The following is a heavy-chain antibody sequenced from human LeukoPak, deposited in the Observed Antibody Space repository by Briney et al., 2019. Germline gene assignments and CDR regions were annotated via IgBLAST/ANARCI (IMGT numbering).Heavy chain of an antibody. CDR3: AGQWLRLGPIDY. V-gene: IGHV3-23*01. Sequence: GGSLRLSCAASGFTFSSYAMSWVRQAPGKGLEWVSAISGSGGSTYYAGSVKGRFTISRDNSKDTLYLQMNSLRVDDTAVYYCAGQWLRLGPIDYWGQGTLVSVSS. D-gene: IGHD5-12*01. CDR1: GFTFSSYA. J-gene: IGHJ4*02. CDR2: ISGSGGST.